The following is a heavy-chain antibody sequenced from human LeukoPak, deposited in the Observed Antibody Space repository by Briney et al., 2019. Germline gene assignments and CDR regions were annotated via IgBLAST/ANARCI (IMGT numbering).Heavy chain of an antibody. Sequence: ASVKVSCKASVYTFTSYDINWVRQATGQGLEWMGWMNPNSGNTGYAQKFQGRVTMTRNTSISRAYMELSSLRSEDTAVYYCARGLSSSWYLGAFDIWGQGTMVTVSS. V-gene: IGHV1-8*01. CDR1: VYTFTSYD. D-gene: IGHD6-13*01. J-gene: IGHJ3*02. CDR2: MNPNSGNT. CDR3: ARGLSSSWYLGAFDI.